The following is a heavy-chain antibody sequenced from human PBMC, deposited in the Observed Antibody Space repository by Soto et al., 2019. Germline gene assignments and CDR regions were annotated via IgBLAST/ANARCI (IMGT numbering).Heavy chain of an antibody. CDR1: GGSISSGGYY. V-gene: IGHV4-31*03. D-gene: IGHD6-6*01. CDR3: ARGIGYSSSSGWFDP. J-gene: IGHJ5*02. CDR2: IYYSGST. Sequence: TLSVACTVSGGSISSGGYYWSWILQHPGKGLEWIGYIYYSGSTYYNPSLKSRVTISVDTSKNQFSLKLSSVTAADTAVYYCARGIGYSSSSGWFDPWGQGSLVTVSS.